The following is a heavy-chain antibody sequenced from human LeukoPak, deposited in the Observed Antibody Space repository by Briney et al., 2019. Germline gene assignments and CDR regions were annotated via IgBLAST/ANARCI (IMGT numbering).Heavy chain of an antibody. CDR2: IRYDGSNK. D-gene: IGHD6-19*01. J-gene: IGHJ4*02. CDR3: AKGASSGWYFDY. Sequence: PGGSLRLSCAASGFTFSSYGMHWVRQAPGKGLEWVAFIRYDGSNKYYADSVKGRFTISRDNSKNTLYLQMNCLRAEDTAVYYCAKGASSGWYFDYWGQGTLVTVSS. V-gene: IGHV3-30*02. CDR1: GFTFSSYG.